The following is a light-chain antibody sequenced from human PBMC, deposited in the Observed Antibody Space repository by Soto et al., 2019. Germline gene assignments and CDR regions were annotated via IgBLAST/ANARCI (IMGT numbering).Light chain of an antibody. CDR3: QQYNRLPLT. Sequence: DIQMTQSPSSLSASVGDRITITCHSSQFIGNYLNWYQQKPGKAPKLLIFDASNLHTGVPSKFSGTGFGTVCTLTINSVQPDDCATYFCQQYNRLPLTFGGGTKVDIK. V-gene: IGKV1-33*01. CDR2: DAS. J-gene: IGKJ4*01. CDR1: QFIGNY.